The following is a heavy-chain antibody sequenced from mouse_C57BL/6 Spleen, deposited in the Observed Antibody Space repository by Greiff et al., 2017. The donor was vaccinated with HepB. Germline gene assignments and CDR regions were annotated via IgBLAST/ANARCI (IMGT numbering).Heavy chain of an antibody. CDR3: ARPGEYYAMDY. Sequence: VQLQQSGAELARPGASVKMSCKASGYTFTSYTMHWVKQRPGQGLEWIGYINPSSGYTKYNQKFKAKATLTADKSSSTAYMQLSSLTSEDSAVYYCARPGEYYAMDYWGQGTSVTVSS. D-gene: IGHD3-1*01. V-gene: IGHV1-4*01. CDR1: GYTFTSYT. CDR2: INPSSGYT. J-gene: IGHJ4*01.